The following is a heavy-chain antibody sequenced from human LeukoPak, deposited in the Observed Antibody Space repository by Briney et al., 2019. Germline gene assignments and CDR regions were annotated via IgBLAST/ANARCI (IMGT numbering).Heavy chain of an antibody. CDR1: GGSFSGYY. V-gene: IGHV4-34*01. D-gene: IGHD4-17*01. CDR2: INHSGST. CDR3: ARYTVTTSGDAFDI. Sequence: SETLSLTCAVYGGSFSGYYWSWIRQPPGKGLEWIGEINHSGSTNYNPSLKSRVTISVDTSKNQSSLKLSSVTAADTAVYYCARYTVTTSGDAFDIWGQGTMVTVSS. J-gene: IGHJ3*02.